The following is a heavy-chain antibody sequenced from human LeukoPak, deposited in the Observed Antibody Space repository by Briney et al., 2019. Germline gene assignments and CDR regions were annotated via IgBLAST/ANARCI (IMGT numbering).Heavy chain of an antibody. CDR2: ISSSSSYI. J-gene: IGHJ6*02. CDR3: TTSAPAGRLYYYGMDV. D-gene: IGHD6-13*01. Sequence: GGSLRLSCAASGFTFSSYSMKWVRQAPGKGLEWVSSISSSSSYIYYADSVKGRFTISRDNAKNSLYLQMNSLRAEDTAVYYCTTSAPAGRLYYYGMDVWGQGTTLTVSS. V-gene: IGHV3-21*01. CDR1: GFTFSSYS.